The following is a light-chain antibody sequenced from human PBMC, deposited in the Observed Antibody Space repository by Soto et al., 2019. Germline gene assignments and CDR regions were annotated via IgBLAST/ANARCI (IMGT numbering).Light chain of an antibody. Sequence: QSVLTQPASVSGSPGQSIAISCTGTSSDVGGYNYVSWYQQLPGKAPKLLISEVSNRPSGVSHRFSGSKSGNKASLTISNLEAEDESDYYCGSYTSTDTPFVFGTGTKVTVL. CDR3: GSYTSTDTPFV. V-gene: IGLV2-14*01. CDR2: EVS. J-gene: IGLJ1*01. CDR1: SSDVGGYNY.